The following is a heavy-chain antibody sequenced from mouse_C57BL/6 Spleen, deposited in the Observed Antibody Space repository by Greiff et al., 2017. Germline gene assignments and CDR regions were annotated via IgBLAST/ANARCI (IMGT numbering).Heavy chain of an antibody. V-gene: IGHV14-2*01. Sequence: EVHRVESGAGLVKPGASVKLSCTASGFNINDYYMHWVRQRPEQGLEWIGKIDPENGAIKYASKFQGRVTISADTSTNTAFLQLTSLRSEDTAVYYCACPSVVARYMDYWGQGTSVTVSS. D-gene: IGHD1-1*01. CDR1: GFNINDYY. CDR3: ACPSVVARYMDY. CDR2: IDPENGAI. J-gene: IGHJ4*01.